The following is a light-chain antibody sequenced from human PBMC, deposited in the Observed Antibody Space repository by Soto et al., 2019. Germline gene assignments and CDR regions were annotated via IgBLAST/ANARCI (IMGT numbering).Light chain of an antibody. CDR2: LGS. CDR1: QSLLHSNGYNY. CDR3: MQALQTPPT. Sequence: DMLMTQSPLSLPVTPGEPASISCRSSQSLLHSNGYNYLDWYLQKPGQSPQLLIYLGSNRASGVPDRFSGSGSGTDFTLRISRMEAEDVGVYYCMQALQTPPTFGQGTKVDI. V-gene: IGKV2-28*01. J-gene: IGKJ1*01.